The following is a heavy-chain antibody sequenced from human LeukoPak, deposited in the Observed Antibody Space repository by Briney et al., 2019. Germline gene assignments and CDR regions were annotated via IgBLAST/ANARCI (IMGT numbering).Heavy chain of an antibody. D-gene: IGHD2-15*01. CDR2: INSDGSTT. V-gene: IGHV3-48*03. J-gene: IGHJ4*02. Sequence: GGSLRLSCAASGFTFTSHEMNWVRQAPGKGLEWVSYINSDGSTTYYADSVKGRFTISRDNAKNSLYLQVNSLRAEDTAVYYCARAVPGYCSGGGCYFPYYFDYWGQGTLVTVSS. CDR3: ARAVPGYCSGGGCYFPYYFDY. CDR1: GFTFTSHE.